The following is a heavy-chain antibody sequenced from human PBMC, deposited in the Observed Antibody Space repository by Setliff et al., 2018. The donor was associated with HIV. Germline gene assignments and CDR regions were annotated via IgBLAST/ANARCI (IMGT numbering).Heavy chain of an antibody. Sequence: ASVKVSCKASGVTFSNYPITWVRQAPGQGLEWMGRINPIFDTGDYGQKVQGRVTISADRSTSTAYMELSSLRSDDTAVYYCATKLFCTNGVCLDAFDIWGQGTTVTVSS. CDR2: INPIFDTG. CDR3: ATKLFCTNGVCLDAFDI. V-gene: IGHV1-69*06. D-gene: IGHD2-8*01. J-gene: IGHJ3*02. CDR1: GVTFSNYP.